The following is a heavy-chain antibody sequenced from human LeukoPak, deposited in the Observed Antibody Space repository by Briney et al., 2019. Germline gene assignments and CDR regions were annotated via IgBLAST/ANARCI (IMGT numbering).Heavy chain of an antibody. CDR1: GFIFSSYA. Sequence: GGSLRLSCSASGFIFSSYAMHWVRQAPGKGLEYVSGISFNGGNTYFADSVKGRFTISRDNSKNTLWLQMTSLRPEDTAVYYCANDRGPHVGYCSGGSCYPCLERRCGMDVWGQGTTVTVSS. CDR2: ISFNGGNT. V-gene: IGHV3-64D*06. D-gene: IGHD2-15*01. J-gene: IGHJ6*02. CDR3: ANDRGPHVGYCSGGSCYPCLERRCGMDV.